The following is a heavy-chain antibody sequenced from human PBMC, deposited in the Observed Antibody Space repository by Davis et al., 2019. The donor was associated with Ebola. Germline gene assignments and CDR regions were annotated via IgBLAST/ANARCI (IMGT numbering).Heavy chain of an antibody. D-gene: IGHD2/OR15-2a*01. V-gene: IGHV3-53*01. CDR2: FGTVGDT. CDR1: GFSVSTNY. Sequence: GGSLRLSCAVSGFSVSTNYMSWVRQALGKGLEWVSTFGTVGDTYYADSVKGRFAMSRDNSRGTLYLQMNSLRVEDSAIYYCVKDSSNIWFDIWGQGTLVTVSS. J-gene: IGHJ3*02. CDR3: VKDSSNIWFDI.